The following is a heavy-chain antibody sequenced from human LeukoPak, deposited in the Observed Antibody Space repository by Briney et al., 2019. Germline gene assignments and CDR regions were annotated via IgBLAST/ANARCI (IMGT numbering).Heavy chain of an antibody. CDR2: INPNSGGT. D-gene: IGHD2/OR15-2a*01. J-gene: IGHJ3*02. V-gene: IGHV1-2*02. CDR1: GYTFTGYY. CDR3: ARPEVYHDAFDI. Sequence: ASVKVSCKASGYTFTGYYMHWVRQAPGQGLGWMGWINPNSGGTNYAQKFQGRVTMTRDTSISTAYMELSRLRSDDTAVYYCARPEVYHDAFDIWGQGTMVTVSS.